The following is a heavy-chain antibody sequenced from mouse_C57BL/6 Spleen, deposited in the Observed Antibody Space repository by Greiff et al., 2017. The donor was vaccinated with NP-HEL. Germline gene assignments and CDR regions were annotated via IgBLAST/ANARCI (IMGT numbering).Heavy chain of an antibody. D-gene: IGHD1-1*01. Sequence: VKLMESGAELVRPGTSVKVSCKASGYAFTNYLIEWVKQRPGQGLEWIGVINPGSGGTNYNEKFKGKATLTADKSSSTAYMQLSSLTSEDSAVYFCAREGTTVVYYYAMDYWGQGTSVTVSS. CDR1: GYAFTNYL. CDR2: INPGSGGT. V-gene: IGHV1-54*01. CDR3: AREGTTVVYYYAMDY. J-gene: IGHJ4*01.